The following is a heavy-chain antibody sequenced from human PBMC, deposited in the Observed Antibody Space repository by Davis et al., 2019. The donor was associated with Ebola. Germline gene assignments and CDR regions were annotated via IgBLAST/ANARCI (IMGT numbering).Heavy chain of an antibody. CDR2: VTGIGITT. Sequence: SLIISCASSDFICRSSVMNLLRPAPGKGLELVSVVTGIGITTAYSDSVNGRFTISRHNSNNTLYLQLNSLRVEDTARYSCAKASWRPAARPLLDSWGQGTLVTVSS. V-gene: IGHV3-23*01. D-gene: IGHD2-2*02. CDR1: DFICRSSV. CDR3: AKASWRPAARPLLDS. J-gene: IGHJ4*02.